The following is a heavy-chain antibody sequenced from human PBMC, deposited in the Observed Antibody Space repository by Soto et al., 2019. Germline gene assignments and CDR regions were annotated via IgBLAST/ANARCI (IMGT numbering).Heavy chain of an antibody. CDR1: GYTFTGYF. CDR2: INPGSGGT. CDR3: ARGVGSSWFDP. J-gene: IGHJ5*02. V-gene: IGHV1-2*02. D-gene: IGHD6-25*01. Sequence: ASVKVSCKASGYTFTGYFMHWVRQAPGQGLEWMGWINPGSGGTNYAQKFQGRVTMTRDTSISTAYMELSSLTSDDTAVYYCARGVGSSWFDPWGQGTLVTVSS.